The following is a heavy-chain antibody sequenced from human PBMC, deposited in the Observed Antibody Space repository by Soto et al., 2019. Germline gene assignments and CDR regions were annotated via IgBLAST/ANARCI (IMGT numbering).Heavy chain of an antibody. D-gene: IGHD3-10*01. J-gene: IGHJ3*02. CDR1: GFTFSSYS. CDR2: ISSSSSYI. CDR3: ARSFGGSGSPADAFDI. Sequence: EVQLVESGGGLVKPGGSLRLSCAASGFTFSSYSMNWVRQAPGKGLEWVSSISSSSSYIYYADSVKGRFTISRDNAKNSLYLQMNSLRDEDTAVYYCARSFGGSGSPADAFDIWGQGKMVTVSS. V-gene: IGHV3-21*01.